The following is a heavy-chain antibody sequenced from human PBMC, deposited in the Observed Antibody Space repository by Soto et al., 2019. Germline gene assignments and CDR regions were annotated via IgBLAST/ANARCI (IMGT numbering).Heavy chain of an antibody. Sequence: QVQLQQWGAGLLKPSETLSLTCAVYGGSFSGYYWSWIRQPPGKGLEWIGEINHSGSTNYNPSLKSRVTISVDTSKNQFSLKLSSVTAADTAVYYCARGLYYDSSTGGDYWGQGTLVTVSS. D-gene: IGHD3-22*01. CDR3: ARGLYYDSSTGGDY. J-gene: IGHJ4*02. CDR1: GGSFSGYY. V-gene: IGHV4-34*01. CDR2: INHSGST.